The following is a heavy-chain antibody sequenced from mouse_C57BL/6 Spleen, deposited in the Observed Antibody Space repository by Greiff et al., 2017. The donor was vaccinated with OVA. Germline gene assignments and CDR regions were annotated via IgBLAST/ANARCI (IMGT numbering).Heavy chain of an antibody. CDR1: GFNIKDYY. CDR3: ASGGYGFDERDTMDY. V-gene: IGHV14-2*01. J-gene: IGHJ4*01. CDR2: IDPEDGDT. Sequence: EVQLQQSGAELVKPGASVKLSCTASGFNIKDYYMHWVKQRTEQGLEWIGRIDPEDGDTKYDPKFQGKATITAAKSSNTAYLQLSSLTSEDTAVYCWASGGYGFDERDTMDYWGQGTSVTVSS. D-gene: IGHD2-2*01.